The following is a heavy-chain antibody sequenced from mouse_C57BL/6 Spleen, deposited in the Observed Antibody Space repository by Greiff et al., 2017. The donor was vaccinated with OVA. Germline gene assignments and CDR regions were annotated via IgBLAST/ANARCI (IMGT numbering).Heavy chain of an antibody. Sequence: EVQGVESGGGLVQPKGSLKLSCAASGFSFNTYAMNWVRQAPGKGLEWVARIRSKSNNYATYYADSVKDRFTISRDDSESMLYLQMNNLKTEDTAMYYCVRETAHFDYWGQGTTLTVSS. D-gene: IGHD3-2*01. CDR1: GFSFNTYA. CDR2: IRSKSNNYAT. CDR3: VRETAHFDY. J-gene: IGHJ2*01. V-gene: IGHV10-1*01.